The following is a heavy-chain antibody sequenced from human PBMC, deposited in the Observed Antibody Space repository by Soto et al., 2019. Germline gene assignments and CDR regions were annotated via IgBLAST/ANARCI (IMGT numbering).Heavy chain of an antibody. CDR3: ARVADTAMDPYYFDY. J-gene: IGHJ4*02. CDR2: INAGNGNT. Sequence: QVQLVQSGAEVKKPGASVKVSCKASGYTFTSYAMHWVRQAPGQRREWMGWINAGNGNTKYSQKFQGRVTITRDTTASTAYMELSSLRSEDTAVYYCARVADTAMDPYYFDYWGQGTLVTVSS. V-gene: IGHV1-3*01. D-gene: IGHD5-18*01. CDR1: GYTFTSYA.